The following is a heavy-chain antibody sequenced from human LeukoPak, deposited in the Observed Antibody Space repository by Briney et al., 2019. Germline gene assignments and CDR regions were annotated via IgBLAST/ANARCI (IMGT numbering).Heavy chain of an antibody. D-gene: IGHD1-26*01. CDR3: AKDREWGTYYRFDY. CDR1: EFTFSNYA. CDR2: ISGSGGST. V-gene: IGHV3-23*01. J-gene: IGHJ4*02. Sequence: SGGSLRLSCAASEFTFSNYAMSWVRQAPGKGLEWVSGISGSGGSTFYADSVRGRFTISRDNSKNTLYLQMNSLRAEDTAVYYCAKDREWGTYYRFDYWGQGTLVTVSS.